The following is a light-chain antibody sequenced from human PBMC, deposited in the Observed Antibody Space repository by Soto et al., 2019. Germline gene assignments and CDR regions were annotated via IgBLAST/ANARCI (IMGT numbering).Light chain of an antibody. CDR1: QSVSSSY. V-gene: IGKV3-20*01. Sequence: EIVLTQSPGTLSLSPGERATLSCRASQSVSSSYLAWYQQKPGQAPRLLIYGASSRATGIPDRFSGSGSGTDFTLPISRLEPEDFAVYYCQQYCSSPKWTFGQGTKVEIK. CDR2: GAS. J-gene: IGKJ1*01. CDR3: QQYCSSPKWT.